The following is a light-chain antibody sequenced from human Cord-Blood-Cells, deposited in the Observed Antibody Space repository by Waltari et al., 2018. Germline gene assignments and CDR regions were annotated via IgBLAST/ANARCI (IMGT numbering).Light chain of an antibody. CDR3: SSYTSSSTLYV. Sequence: QSALTQPASVSGSPGQSITISCTGTSSDVGGYNYVSWYQQHPGKAPKLMFYEVSNRPSGVSNRFSGSKSGNTASLTISGLQAEDEADYYGSSYTSSSTLYVFGTGTKVTVL. V-gene: IGLV2-14*01. CDR2: EVS. CDR1: SSDVGGYNY. J-gene: IGLJ1*01.